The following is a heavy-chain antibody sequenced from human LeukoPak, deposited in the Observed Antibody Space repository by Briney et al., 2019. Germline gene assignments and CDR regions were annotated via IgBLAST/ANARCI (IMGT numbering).Heavy chain of an antibody. CDR1: GFTFTSYD. Sequence: ASVKVSCKAAGFTFTSYDINWVRQATGQGLEWMGWMNPNSGNTGYAQKFQGRVTMTRKTSISTAYMELSSLRSEDTGVYYCAREERIAVAGYWGQGTLVTVSS. CDR2: MNPNSGNT. J-gene: IGHJ4*02. CDR3: AREERIAVAGY. D-gene: IGHD6-19*01. V-gene: IGHV1-8*01.